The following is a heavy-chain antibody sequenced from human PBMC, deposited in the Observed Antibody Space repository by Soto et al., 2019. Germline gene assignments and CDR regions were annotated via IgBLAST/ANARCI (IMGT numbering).Heavy chain of an antibody. CDR2: IIPIFGTA. J-gene: IGHJ6*02. CDR1: GGTFSSYA. Sequence: SVKVSCKASGGTFSSYAISWVRQAPGQGLEWMGGIIPIFGTANYAQKFQGRVTITADKSTSTAYMELSSLRSEDTAVYYCARNYDSTRYYYGMDVWGQGTTVTVSS. V-gene: IGHV1-69*06. D-gene: IGHD3-22*01. CDR3: ARNYDSTRYYYGMDV.